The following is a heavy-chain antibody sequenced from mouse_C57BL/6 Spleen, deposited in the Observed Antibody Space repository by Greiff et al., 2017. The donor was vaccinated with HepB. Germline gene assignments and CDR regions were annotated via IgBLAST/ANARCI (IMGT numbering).Heavy chain of an antibody. J-gene: IGHJ1*03. CDR3: ARGTTVVARGYFDV. CDR1: GYTFTSYW. D-gene: IGHD1-1*01. V-gene: IGHV1-72*01. Sequence: QVHVKQPGAELVKPGASVKLSCKASGYTFTSYWMHWVKQRPGRGLEWIGRIDPNSGGTKYNEKFKSKATLTVDKPSSTAYMQLSSLTSEDSAVYYCARGTTVVARGYFDVWGTGTTVTVSS. CDR2: IDPNSGGT.